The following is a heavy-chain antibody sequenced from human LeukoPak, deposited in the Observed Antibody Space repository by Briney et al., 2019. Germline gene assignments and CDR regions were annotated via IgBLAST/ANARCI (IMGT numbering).Heavy chain of an antibody. D-gene: IGHD3-22*01. CDR1: GFTFSSYS. CDR2: ISSSSSYI. CDR3: ARDRLEDDSSGYYFEWFDP. Sequence: PGGSLRLSCAASGFTFSSYSMNWVRQAPRKGLEWVSSISSSSSYIYYADSVKGRFTISRDNAKNSLYLQMNSLRAEDTAVYYCARDRLEDDSSGYYFEWFDPWGQGTLVTVSS. J-gene: IGHJ5*02. V-gene: IGHV3-21*01.